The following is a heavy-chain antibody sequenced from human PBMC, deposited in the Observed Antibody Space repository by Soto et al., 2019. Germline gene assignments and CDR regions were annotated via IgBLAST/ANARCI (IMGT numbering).Heavy chain of an antibody. D-gene: IGHD2-2*01. V-gene: IGHV3-23*01. CDR3: ANGGVVVPAAPDY. J-gene: IGHJ4*02. CDR2: ISGSGGST. CDR1: GFTFNSYA. Sequence: GESLKISCAASGFTFNSYAMSWVRQAPGKGLEWVSAISGSGGSTYYADSVKGRFTISRDNSKNTLYLQMNSLRAEDTAVYYCANGGVVVPAAPDYWGQGTLVTVSS.